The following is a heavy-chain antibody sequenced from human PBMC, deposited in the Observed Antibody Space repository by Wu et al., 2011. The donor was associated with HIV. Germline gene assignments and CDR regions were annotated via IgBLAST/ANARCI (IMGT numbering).Heavy chain of an antibody. V-gene: IGHV1-69*04. D-gene: IGHD3-10*01. Sequence: KKPGSSVKVSCQASGGTFNTYAFNWVRQAPRQGLEWMGRIIPIIGPANYAQKFQGRVTITADKSTSTAYMELNSLRSEDTAVYYCARVFRGVRRRPASPSYYFFYMDVWGEGTTVTVSS. CDR1: GGTFNTYA. CDR3: ARVFRGVRRRPASPSYYFFYMDV. CDR2: IIPIIGPA. J-gene: IGHJ6*03.